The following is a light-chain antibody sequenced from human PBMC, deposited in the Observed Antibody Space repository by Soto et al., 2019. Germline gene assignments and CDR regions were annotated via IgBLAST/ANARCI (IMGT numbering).Light chain of an antibody. Sequence: EIVMTQSPATLSVSPGERATLSCRASQSVSSNLAWYQQKPGQAPRLLIYGASTRATGIPARFSVSGSGTEFTLTISSLQSEDFAIYFCQQYNNWPPDRMFGQGTKVEIK. CDR1: QSVSSN. V-gene: IGKV3-15*01. CDR2: GAS. CDR3: QQYNNWPPDRM. J-gene: IGKJ1*01.